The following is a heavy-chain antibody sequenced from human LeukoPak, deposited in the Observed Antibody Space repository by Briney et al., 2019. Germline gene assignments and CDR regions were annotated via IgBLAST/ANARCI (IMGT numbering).Heavy chain of an antibody. D-gene: IGHD2-2*01. Sequence: ASVKVSCKASGYTFTGYYMHWVRQAPGQGLEWMGWINPNSGGTNYAQKFQGRVTMTRDTSISTAYMELSRLRSDDTAVYYCARDRAGYYCSSTSCYSYNWFDPWGQGTLVTVSS. V-gene: IGHV1-2*02. J-gene: IGHJ5*02. CDR2: INPNSGGT. CDR1: GYTFTGYY. CDR3: ARDRAGYYCSSTSCYSYNWFDP.